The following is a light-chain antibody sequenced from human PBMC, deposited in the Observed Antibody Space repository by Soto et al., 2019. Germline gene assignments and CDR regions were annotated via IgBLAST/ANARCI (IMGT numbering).Light chain of an antibody. J-gene: IGKJ1*01. Sequence: EIVMTQSPATLSVSPGERATLSCRARQSISSNLAWYQHKPGQAPRLLIYGASTRATGIPARFSGSGSGTEFTLTISRLQSEDFAVYYCQQYNSWPPWTFGQGTKVEIK. CDR3: QQYNSWPPWT. CDR1: QSISSN. CDR2: GAS. V-gene: IGKV3-15*01.